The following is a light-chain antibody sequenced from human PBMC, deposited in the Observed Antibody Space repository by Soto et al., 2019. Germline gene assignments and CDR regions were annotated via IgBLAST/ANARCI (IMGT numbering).Light chain of an antibody. J-gene: IGLJ1*01. V-gene: IGLV2-14*01. Sequence: QSVLTQPASVAGSSGQSITISGNGSSSDVGGYNYVSWYQQYPGKAPSLMIYEVSNRPSGVSDRFSGSKSGNTASLTISGLQAEDEADYYCSSYTSSYIYVFGTGTKVTVL. CDR3: SSYTSSYIYV. CDR2: EVS. CDR1: SSDVGGYNY.